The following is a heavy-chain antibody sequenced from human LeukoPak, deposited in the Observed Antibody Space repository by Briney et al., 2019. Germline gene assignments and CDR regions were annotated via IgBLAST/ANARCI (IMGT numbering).Heavy chain of an antibody. V-gene: IGHV3-9*01. Sequence: GGSLRLSCAASGFTFDDYAMHWVRQAPGKGLEWVSGISWNSGSIGYADSVKGRFTISRDNAKNSLYLQMNSLRAEDTALYYCAKDIGGSGWYNWFDPWGQGTLVTVSS. CDR2: ISWNSGSI. J-gene: IGHJ5*02. D-gene: IGHD6-19*01. CDR3: AKDIGGSGWYNWFDP. CDR1: GFTFDDYA.